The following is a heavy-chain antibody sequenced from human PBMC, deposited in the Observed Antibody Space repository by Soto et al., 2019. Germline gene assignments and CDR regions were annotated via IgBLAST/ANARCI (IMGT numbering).Heavy chain of an antibody. CDR3: AAETYYYGSGRPDGAFDI. J-gene: IGHJ3*02. D-gene: IGHD3-10*01. CDR2: IVVGSGNT. CDR1: GFTFTSSA. Sequence: QMQLVQSGPEVKKPGTSVKVSCKASGFTFTSSAMQWVRQARGQRLEWIGWIVVGSGNTNYAQKLQEGVTFTRDMSTSTAYMELSSRRSEDTAVYYCAAETYYYGSGRPDGAFDIWGQGTMVTVSS. V-gene: IGHV1-58*02.